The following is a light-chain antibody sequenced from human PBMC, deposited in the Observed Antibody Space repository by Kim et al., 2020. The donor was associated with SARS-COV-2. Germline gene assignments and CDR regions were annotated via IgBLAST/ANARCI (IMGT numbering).Light chain of an antibody. CDR1: NSGGKS. J-gene: IGLJ2*01. CDR3: QVWDSSSDHVV. V-gene: IGLV3-21*04. CDR2: YDS. Sequence: APGKTARITCGGNNSGGKSVHWYQQKPGQAPVLVIYYDSDRPSGIPERFSGSNSGNTATLTISRVEAGDEADYYCQVWDSSSDHVVFGGGTQLTVL.